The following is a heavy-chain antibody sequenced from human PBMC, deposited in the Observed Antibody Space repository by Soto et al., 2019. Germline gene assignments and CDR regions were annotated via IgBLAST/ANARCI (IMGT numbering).Heavy chain of an antibody. Sequence: SETLSLTCTVSGASFSSGGYYWSWIRQHSGKGLEWLGYIHYSGGATHSPSYNPSLKSRVTISVDTSKNQFSLKLSSVTAADTAVYYCARARRKLITMVQGVIDPGHNYYYGMDVWGQGTTVTVSS. V-gene: IGHV4-31*03. CDR1: GASFSSGGYY. D-gene: IGHD3-10*01. CDR2: IHYSGGATHSP. CDR3: ARARRKLITMVQGVIDPGHNYYYGMDV. J-gene: IGHJ6*02.